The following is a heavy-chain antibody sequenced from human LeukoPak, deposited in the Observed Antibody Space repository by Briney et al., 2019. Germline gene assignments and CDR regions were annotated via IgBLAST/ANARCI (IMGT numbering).Heavy chain of an antibody. D-gene: IGHD1-7*01. J-gene: IGHJ4*02. CDR2: IIPIFGTA. CDR3: ARAITGTTFGLDY. V-gene: IGHV1-69*06. CDR1: GGTFSSYA. Sequence: GASVKVSCKAFGGTFSSYAISWVRQAPGQGLEWMGGIIPIFGTANYAQKFQGRVTITADKSTSTAYMELSSLRSEDTAVYYCARAITGTTFGLDYWGQGTLVTVSS.